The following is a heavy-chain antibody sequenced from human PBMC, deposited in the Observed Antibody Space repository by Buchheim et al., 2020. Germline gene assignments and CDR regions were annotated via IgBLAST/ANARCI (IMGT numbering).Heavy chain of an antibody. CDR1: GFTFSSYA. V-gene: IGHV3-23*01. D-gene: IGHD3-22*01. CDR3: AKPSVISYYYDSSGYYYFDY. Sequence: EVQLLESGGGLVQPGGSLRLSCAASGFTFSSYAMSWVRQAPGKGLEWVSAISGSGGSTYYADSVKGRFTISRDNSKNTLYLQMNSLRAEDTAVYYCAKPSVISYYYDSSGYYYFDYWGQGTL. CDR2: ISGSGGST. J-gene: IGHJ4*02.